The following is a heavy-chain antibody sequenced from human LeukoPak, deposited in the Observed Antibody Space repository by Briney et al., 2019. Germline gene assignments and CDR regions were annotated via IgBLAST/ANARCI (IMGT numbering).Heavy chain of an antibody. CDR3: ATGLRGENWFDP. CDR2: FDPEDGET. Sequence: ASVKVSCKVSGYTLTELSMHWVRQAPGKGLEWMGGFDPEDGETIYAQKFQGRVTMTEDTSTDTAYMELSSLRSEDTAVYYCATGLRGENWFDPWDQGTLVTVSS. V-gene: IGHV1-24*01. CDR1: GYTLTELS. J-gene: IGHJ5*02. D-gene: IGHD3-10*01.